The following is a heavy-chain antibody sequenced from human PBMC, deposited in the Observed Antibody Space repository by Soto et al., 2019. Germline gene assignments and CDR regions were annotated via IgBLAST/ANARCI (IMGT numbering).Heavy chain of an antibody. V-gene: IGHV3-23*01. D-gene: IGHD3-10*01. J-gene: IGHJ4*02. CDR3: AKDTCREAGSGSYYDPYYFDY. Sequence: GGSLRLSCAASGFTFSSYAMSWVRQAPGKGLEWVSAISGSGGSTYYADSVKGRFTISRYNSKNTLYLQMNSLRAEGTAVYYCAKDTCREAGSGSYYDPYYFDYWGQGTLVTVSS. CDR2: ISGSGGST. CDR1: GFTFSSYA.